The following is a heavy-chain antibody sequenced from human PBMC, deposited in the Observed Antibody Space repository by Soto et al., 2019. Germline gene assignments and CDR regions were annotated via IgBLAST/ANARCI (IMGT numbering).Heavy chain of an antibody. CDR1: GFTFTSSA. Sequence: GASVKVSCKASGFTFTSSAVQWVRQARGQRLEWIGWIVVGSGNTNYAQKFQERVTITRDMSTSTAYMELSSLRSEDTAVYYCAADISVLRYFAWLRDRWGYGMDVWGQGTTVTVSS. D-gene: IGHD3-9*01. CDR3: AADISVLRYFAWLRDRWGYGMDV. CDR2: IVVGSGNT. V-gene: IGHV1-58*01. J-gene: IGHJ6*02.